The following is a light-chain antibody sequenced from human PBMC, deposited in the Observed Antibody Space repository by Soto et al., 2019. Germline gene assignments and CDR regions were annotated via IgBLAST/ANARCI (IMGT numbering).Light chain of an antibody. CDR3: CSYRV. Sequence: QSALTQPRSVSGSPGQSVTISCTGTSSDVGGYNYVSWYQQHPGKAPKLMIYDVSKRPSGVPDRFSGSKSGNTASLTISGLQAEDEADYYCCSYRVFGTGTKVTVL. J-gene: IGLJ1*01. V-gene: IGLV2-11*01. CDR2: DVS. CDR1: SSDVGGYNY.